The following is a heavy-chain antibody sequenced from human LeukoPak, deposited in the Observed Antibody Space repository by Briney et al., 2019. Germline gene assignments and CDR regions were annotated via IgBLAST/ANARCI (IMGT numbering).Heavy chain of an antibody. CDR1: GFTFSSYG. J-gene: IGHJ3*02. V-gene: IGHV3-30*03. CDR3: ARGHWSGYSNDAFDI. Sequence: GRSLRLSCAASGFTFSSYGMHWVRQAPGKGLEWVAVISYDGSNKYYADSVKGRFTVSRDNSKNTLYLQMNSLRAGDTAVYYCARGHWSGYSNDAFDIWGQGTMVTVSS. CDR2: ISYDGSNK. D-gene: IGHD5-18*01.